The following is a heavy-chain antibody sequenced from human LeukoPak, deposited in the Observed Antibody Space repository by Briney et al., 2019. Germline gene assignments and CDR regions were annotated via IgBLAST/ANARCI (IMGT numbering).Heavy chain of an antibody. CDR2: IYYSGST. D-gene: IGHD4-17*01. J-gene: IGHJ4*02. CDR1: GVSVSSGSYY. V-gene: IGHV4-61*01. CDR3: ARVGGDYGDPEPSY. Sequence: SETLSLTCTVSGVSVSSGSYYGSWIRQPPGKGLEWIGYIYYSGSTNYNPSLKSRVTISVDTSKNQFSLKLSSVTAADTAVYYCARVGGDYGDPEPSYWGQGTLVTVSS.